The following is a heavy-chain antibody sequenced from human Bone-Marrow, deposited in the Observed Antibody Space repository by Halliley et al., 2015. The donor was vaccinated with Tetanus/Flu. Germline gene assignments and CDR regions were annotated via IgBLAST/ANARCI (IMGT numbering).Heavy chain of an antibody. CDR3: ARGNDFWSGYYTVGTYDY. CDR2: YHSGPT. Sequence: YHSGPTNYNPSLKSRLTISVDKSKNEFSLELNSVTAADTAIYYCARGNDFWSGYYTVGTYDYWGQGTLVTVSS. J-gene: IGHJ4*02. D-gene: IGHD3-3*01. V-gene: IGHV4-4*02.